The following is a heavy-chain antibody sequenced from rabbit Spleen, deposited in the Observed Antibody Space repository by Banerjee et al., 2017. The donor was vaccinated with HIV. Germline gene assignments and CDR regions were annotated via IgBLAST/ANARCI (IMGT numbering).Heavy chain of an antibody. CDR2: IDTGDGDT. CDR3: ASGYSDIYFNL. Sequence: QEQLKESGGGLVQPGGSLKLSCKASGFDFSSYYMNWVRQAPGKGLEWITCIDTGDGDTYYANWAKGRFSISKASSTTVTLQMTSLTAADTGTYFCASGYSDIYFNLWGQGTLVTVS. CDR1: GFDFSSYYM. V-gene: IGHV1S45*01. D-gene: IGHD1-1*01. J-gene: IGHJ4*01.